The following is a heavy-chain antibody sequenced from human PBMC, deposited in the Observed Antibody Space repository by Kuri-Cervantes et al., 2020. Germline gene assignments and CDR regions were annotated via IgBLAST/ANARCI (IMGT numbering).Heavy chain of an antibody. J-gene: IGHJ6*03. CDR3: VRTKGTQNYMDV. V-gene: IGHV3-69-1*01. CDR2: ISSSSAI. CDR1: GFTFDDYA. Sequence: GESLKISCAASGFTFDDYAMHWVRQAPGKGLEWVSYISSSSAIYYADSVKGRFTISRDNAKNSLYLQMNSLRAEDTAVYYCVRTKGTQNYMDVWGKGTTVTVSS.